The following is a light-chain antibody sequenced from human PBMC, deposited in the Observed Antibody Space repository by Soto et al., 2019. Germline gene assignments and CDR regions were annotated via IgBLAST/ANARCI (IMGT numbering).Light chain of an antibody. Sequence: QSVLTQPPSVSGSPGQRVTISCTGSSSNIGAGYDVHWYQQLPGTAPKLLIYGNSNRPSGVPDRFSGSKSGTSASLAITGLQAEDDADYYCHSYDSRLSGHVVFGGGTKLTVL. CDR3: HSYDSRLSGHVV. CDR1: SSNIGAGYD. J-gene: IGLJ2*01. V-gene: IGLV1-40*01. CDR2: GNS.